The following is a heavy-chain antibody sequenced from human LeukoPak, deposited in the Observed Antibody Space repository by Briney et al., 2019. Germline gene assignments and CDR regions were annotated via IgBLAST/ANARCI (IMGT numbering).Heavy chain of an antibody. J-gene: IGHJ4*02. V-gene: IGHV3-30*01. CDR3: TREERGYIPAF. CDR2: VSYDGSWD. D-gene: IGHD3-16*02. CDR1: GLTSSNYA. Sequence: PGGSLRLSCAASGLTSSNYAMHWVRQTPGKGLEWVAFVSYDGSWDSYSDSVKGRFTISRDASKNTLYLQMNSLRAEDTAVYYCTREERGYIPAFWGQGTLVTVSS.